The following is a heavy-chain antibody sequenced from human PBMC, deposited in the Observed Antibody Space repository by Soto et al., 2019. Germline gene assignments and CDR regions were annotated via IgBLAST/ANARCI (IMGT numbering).Heavy chain of an antibody. CDR3: GRDLTSNANCIDP. V-gene: IGHV4-31*03. CDR1: GDPLHIGGYY. CDR2: IYYTGKT. D-gene: IGHD2-2*01. Sequence: SETLSLTCSVSGDPLHIGGYYWTWIRQRPGEGLEWMGYIYYTGKTYYNPSLESRLTMSVDRSKNQFSLKLNSVTAADTAVYYCGRDLTSNANCIDPWGQGTLVTVST. J-gene: IGHJ5*02.